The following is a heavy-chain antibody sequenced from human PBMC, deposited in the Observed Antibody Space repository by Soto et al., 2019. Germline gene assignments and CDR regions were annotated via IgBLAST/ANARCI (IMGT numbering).Heavy chain of an antibody. CDR2: IIHISRTA. V-gene: IGHV1-69*01. Sequence: QVQLVQSGAAVKKPGSSVKVSCKASGGTFSSYAISWVRQAPGQGLEWMGGIIHISRTANYAQKFQGRVTITADESPSTAYIELSILRSEDTAVYYCAIHGIVGATLRGWGQGTLVPVSS. J-gene: IGHJ4*02. CDR1: GGTFSSYA. D-gene: IGHD1-26*01. CDR3: AIHGIVGATLRG.